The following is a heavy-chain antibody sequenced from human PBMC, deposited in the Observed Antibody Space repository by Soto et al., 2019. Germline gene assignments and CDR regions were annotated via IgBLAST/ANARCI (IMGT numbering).Heavy chain of an antibody. Sequence: PGGSLRLSCAASGFTFSTYAMSWVRQAPGKGLEWVSAISGSDFSTYYADSVKGRFTIFRDNSKNTLYLQMSSLGPEDTAVYYCASCLFSGYYFDFWGQGTLVTVSS. J-gene: IGHJ4*02. CDR3: ASCLFSGYYFDF. CDR1: GFTFSTYA. V-gene: IGHV3-23*01. CDR2: ISGSDFST. D-gene: IGHD2-21*01.